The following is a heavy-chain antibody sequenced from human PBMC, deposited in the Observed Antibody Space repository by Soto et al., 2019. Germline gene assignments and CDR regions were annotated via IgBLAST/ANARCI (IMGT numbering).Heavy chain of an antibody. V-gene: IGHV3-21*01. CDR3: ARRQQLVGCYYGMDV. CDR2: ISSSSSYI. J-gene: IGHJ6*02. D-gene: IGHD6-13*01. CDR1: GFTFSSYS. Sequence: GGSLRLSCAASGFTFSSYSMNWVRQAPGKGLEWVSSISSSSSYIYYADSVKGRFTISRDNAKNSLYLQMNSLRAEDTAVYYCARRQQLVGCYYGMDVWGQGTTVTVSS.